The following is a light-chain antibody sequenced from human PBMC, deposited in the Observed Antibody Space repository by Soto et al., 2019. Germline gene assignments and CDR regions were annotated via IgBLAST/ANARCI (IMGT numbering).Light chain of an antibody. Sequence: DIVMTQSPDSLAVSLGERATINCKSSQSVLYSSNNKNYLAWYQQKPGQPPKLLIYWASTRESGVPDRFSGSESGTDFTLTIRSLQAEDVAVYYCQQYYITPFTFGPGTKVDIK. J-gene: IGKJ3*01. CDR1: QSVLYSSNNKNY. CDR2: WAS. CDR3: QQYYITPFT. V-gene: IGKV4-1*01.